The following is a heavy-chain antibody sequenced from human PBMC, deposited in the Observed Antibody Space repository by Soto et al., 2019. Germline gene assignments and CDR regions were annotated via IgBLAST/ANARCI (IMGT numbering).Heavy chain of an antibody. V-gene: IGHV1-69*01. CDR1: GGTFSSYA. CDR3: AKGDYGDYFGRYYYYGMDV. Sequence: QVQLVQSGAEVKKPGSSVKVSCKASGGTFSSYAISWVRQAPGQGLEWMGGIIPIFGTANYAQKFQGRVTITADESTSTAYMELSSLRSEDKAVYYCAKGDYGDYFGRYYYYGMDVWGQGTTVTVSS. J-gene: IGHJ6*02. D-gene: IGHD4-17*01. CDR2: IIPIFGTA.